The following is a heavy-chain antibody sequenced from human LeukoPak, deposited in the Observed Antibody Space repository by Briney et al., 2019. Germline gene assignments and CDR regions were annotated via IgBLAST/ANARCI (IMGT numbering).Heavy chain of an antibody. Sequence: GGSLRLSCGASGFTFSSYGMHWVRQAPGKGLEWVAFIRYDGSNKYYADSVKGRFTISRDNSKNTLYLQMNSLRAEDTAVYYCARALLGYYADPIRRRHGAFDIWGQGTMVTVSS. CDR2: IRYDGSNK. V-gene: IGHV3-30*02. CDR3: ARALLGYYADPIRRRHGAFDI. CDR1: GFTFSSYG. D-gene: IGHD3-10*01. J-gene: IGHJ3*02.